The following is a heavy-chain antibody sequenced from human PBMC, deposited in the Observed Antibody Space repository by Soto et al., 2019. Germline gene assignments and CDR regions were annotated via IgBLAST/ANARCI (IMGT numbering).Heavy chain of an antibody. CDR1: GFTFSSCG. CDR2: ISNDGSNK. J-gene: IGHJ4*02. V-gene: IGHV3-30*18. CDR3: AKEWVYDSSGWSFGY. Sequence: QVQLVESGGGVVQPGRSLRLSCAASGFTFSSCGMHWVRQAPGKGLEWVAVISNDGSNKYYADSVKGRFTISRDNSKNTLYLQMNSLRAEDTAVYYCAKEWVYDSSGWSFGYWGQGTLVTVSS. D-gene: IGHD3-22*01.